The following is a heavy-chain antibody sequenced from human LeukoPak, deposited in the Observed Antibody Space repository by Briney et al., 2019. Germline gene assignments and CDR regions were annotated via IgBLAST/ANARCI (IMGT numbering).Heavy chain of an antibody. CDR2: ISGSGGST. J-gene: IGHJ5*02. D-gene: IGHD4-23*01. CDR3: AKDLYGGNSRWFDP. V-gene: IGHV3-23*01. Sequence: GGSLRLSCAASGFTFSSYAVSWVRQAPGKGLEWVSAISGSGGSTYYADSVKGRFTISRDNSKNTLYLQMNSLRAEDTAVYYCAKDLYGGNSRWFDPWGQGTLVTVSS. CDR1: GFTFSSYA.